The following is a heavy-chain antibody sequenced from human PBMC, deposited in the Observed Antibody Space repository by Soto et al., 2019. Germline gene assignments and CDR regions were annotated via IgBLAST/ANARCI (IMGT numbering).Heavy chain of an antibody. CDR3: ARQRVYPYYFDY. V-gene: IGHV4-39*01. CDR1: GGTISSSSYY. Sequence: SQTLSLTCTVSGGTISSSSYYWGWIRQPPGKGLEWIGSIYYSGSTYYNPSLKSRVTISVDTSKNQFSLKLSSVTAADTAVYYCARQRVYPYYFDYWGKVT. CDR2: IYYSGST. J-gene: IGHJ4*02.